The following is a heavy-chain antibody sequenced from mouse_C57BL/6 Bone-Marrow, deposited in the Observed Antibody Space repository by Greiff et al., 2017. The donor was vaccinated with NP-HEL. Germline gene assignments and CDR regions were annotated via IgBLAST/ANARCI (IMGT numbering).Heavy chain of an antibody. CDR1: GYTFTSYW. CDR2: IHPNSGST. CDR3: ARRAGYYVGYFDV. D-gene: IGHD2-3*01. Sequence: QVQLQQSGAELVKPGASVKLSCKASGYTFTSYWMHWVKQRPGQGLEWIGMIHPNSGSTNYNEKFKSKATLTVDKSSSTAYMQLSSLTSEDSAVYYCARRAGYYVGYFDVWGTGTTVTVSS. J-gene: IGHJ1*03. V-gene: IGHV1-64*01.